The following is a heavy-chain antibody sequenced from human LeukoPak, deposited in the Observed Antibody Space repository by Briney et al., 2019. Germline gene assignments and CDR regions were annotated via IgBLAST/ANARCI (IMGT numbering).Heavy chain of an antibody. CDR2: ITPIFGTA. CDR3: ARTFSGSYWFDWFDP. J-gene: IGHJ5*02. Sequence: ASVKVSCKASGGTFSNYAISWVRQTPGQGLEWMGGITPIFGTANYAQKFQGRVTITTDESTSTVYIELSSLRSEDTAVYYCARTFSGSYWFDWFDPWGQGTLVTVSS. D-gene: IGHD1-26*01. V-gene: IGHV1-69*05. CDR1: GGTFSNYA.